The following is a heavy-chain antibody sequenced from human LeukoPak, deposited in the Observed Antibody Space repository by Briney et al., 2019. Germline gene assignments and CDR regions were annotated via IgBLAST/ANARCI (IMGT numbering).Heavy chain of an antibody. V-gene: IGHV4-38-2*02. CDR3: ARDLGQWLVKYYFDY. J-gene: IGHJ4*02. D-gene: IGHD6-19*01. CDR1: GYSISSGYS. CDR2: IYHSGRT. Sequence: PSETLSLTCTVSGYSISSGYSWGWIRQPPGKGLEWIGTIYHSGRTYYNPSLKSRVTISLDTSKNQFSLKLSSVTAADTAVYYCARDLGQWLVKYYFDYWGQGTLVTVSS.